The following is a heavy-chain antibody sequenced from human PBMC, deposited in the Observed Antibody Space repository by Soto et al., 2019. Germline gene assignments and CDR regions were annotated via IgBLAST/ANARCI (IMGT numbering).Heavy chain of an antibody. J-gene: IGHJ6*02. CDR2: IYPGDSDT. CDR1: GYSFTSYW. V-gene: IGHV5-51*01. CDR3: GRTHYGSGSYSGDYYGMDV. Sequence: LGESLKISCKGSGYSFTSYWIGWVRQMPGKGLEWMGIIYPGDSDTRYSPSFQGQVTISADKSISTAYLQWSSLKASDTAMYYCGRTHYGSGSYSGDYYGMDVWGQGTTVTVSS. D-gene: IGHD3-10*01.